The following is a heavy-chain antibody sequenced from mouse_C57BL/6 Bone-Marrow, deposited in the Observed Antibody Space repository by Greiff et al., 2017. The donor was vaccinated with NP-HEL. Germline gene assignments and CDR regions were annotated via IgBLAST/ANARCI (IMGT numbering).Heavy chain of an antibody. V-gene: IGHV1-55*01. CDR3: AMLTGFEY. Sequence: QVQLQQPGAELVKPGASVKMSCKASGYTFTSYWITWVKQRPGQGLEWIGDIYPGSGSTNYNEKFKSKATLTVDKSYSTAYMQLSSLTSEDSAFYNCAMLTGFEYWGNGTTLTVSS. CDR1: GYTFTSYW. D-gene: IGHD4-1*01. CDR2: IYPGSGST. J-gene: IGHJ2*01.